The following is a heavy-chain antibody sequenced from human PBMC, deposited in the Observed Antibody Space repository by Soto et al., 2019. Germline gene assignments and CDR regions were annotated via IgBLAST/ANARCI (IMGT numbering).Heavy chain of an antibody. J-gene: IGHJ3*02. V-gene: IGHV3-9*01. CDR1: GFTFGDYR. Sequence: EVQLVESGGDLVQPGRSLRLSCAASGFTFGDYRMHWVRQVPGKGLEWVSGISWNRNIVGYADSVRGRFSISRDNAKESLYLQMSGLRPEDTAVYFCVKDGLNWIISLVYDGVVIWGRGTMVTVSS. D-gene: IGHD3-10*01. CDR3: VKDGLNWIISLVYDGVVI. CDR2: ISWNRNIV.